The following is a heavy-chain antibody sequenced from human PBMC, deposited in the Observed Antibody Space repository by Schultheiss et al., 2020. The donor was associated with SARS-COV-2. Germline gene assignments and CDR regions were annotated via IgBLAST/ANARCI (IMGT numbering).Heavy chain of an antibody. V-gene: IGHV3-48*04. J-gene: IGHJ4*02. D-gene: IGHD6-13*01. CDR1: GFTFSSYS. CDR2: ISSSSSTI. Sequence: GESLKISCAASGFTFSSYSMNWVRQAPGKGLEWVSYISSSSSTIYYADSVKGRFTISRDNAKNSLYLQMNSLRAEDTAVYYCARDVAAAFDYWGQGTLVTVSS. CDR3: ARDVAAAFDY.